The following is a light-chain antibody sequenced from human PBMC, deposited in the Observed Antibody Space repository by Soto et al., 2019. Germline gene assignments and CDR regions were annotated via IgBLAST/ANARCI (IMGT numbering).Light chain of an antibody. CDR3: QQYGSSRT. V-gene: IGKV3-20*01. Sequence: EIELTQSPGTLSLSPGERATLSCRASQSAGNTYLAWYQQKPGQAPRLLIYGTSSRATGIPDRFNGSGSGAEFTLTIDRVEPEDFAVYCCQQYGSSRTFGQGTKVEVK. CDR1: QSAGNTY. J-gene: IGKJ1*01. CDR2: GTS.